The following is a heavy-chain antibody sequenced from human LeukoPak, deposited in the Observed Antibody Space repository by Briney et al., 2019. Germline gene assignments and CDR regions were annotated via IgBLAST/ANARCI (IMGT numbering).Heavy chain of an antibody. CDR2: IYYSGST. J-gene: IGHJ4*02. V-gene: IGHV4-39*01. D-gene: IGHD3-22*01. CDR1: GDSISSSSYY. Sequence: SETLSLTCTVSGDSISSSSYYWGWTRQPPRKGLEWIGSIYYSGSTYYNPSLKSRVTISVDTSKNQFSLKLSSVTAADTAVYYCARQRQNYYDSNYYFDYWGQGTLVTVSS. CDR3: ARQRQNYYDSNYYFDY.